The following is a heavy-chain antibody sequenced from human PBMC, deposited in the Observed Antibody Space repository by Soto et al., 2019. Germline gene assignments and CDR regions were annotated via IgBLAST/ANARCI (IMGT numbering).Heavy chain of an antibody. CDR2: ISYDGSNK. J-gene: IGHJ4*02. Sequence: GGSLRLSCAASGFTFSSYGMHWVRQAPGKGLEWVAVISYDGSNKYYADSVKGRFTISRDNSKNTLYLQMNSLRAEDTAVYYCAKDLIAAVSYYFDYWGQGTLVTVSS. D-gene: IGHD6-13*01. CDR1: GFTFSSYG. CDR3: AKDLIAAVSYYFDY. V-gene: IGHV3-30*18.